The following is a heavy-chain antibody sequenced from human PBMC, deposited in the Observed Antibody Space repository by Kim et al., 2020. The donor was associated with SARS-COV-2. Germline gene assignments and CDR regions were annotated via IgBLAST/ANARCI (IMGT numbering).Heavy chain of an antibody. D-gene: IGHD3-3*01. CDR2: LSGNGNYI. Sequence: GGSLRLSCAASGFTFITYTMNWVRQAPGKGLEWVSTLSGNGNYIYYADSVKGRFTISRDNAKNSLYLQMNSLRADDTAVYYCARTIFGSGYDVCDIWARGTMVTVS. J-gene: IGHJ3*02. CDR3: ARTIFGSGYDVCDI. CDR1: GFTFITYT. V-gene: IGHV3-21*01.